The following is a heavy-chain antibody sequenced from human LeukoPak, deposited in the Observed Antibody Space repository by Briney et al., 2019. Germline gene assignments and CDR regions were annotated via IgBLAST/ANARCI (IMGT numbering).Heavy chain of an antibody. D-gene: IGHD3-22*01. J-gene: IGHJ4*02. CDR3: AIIPPSSTYYYDSSLEVDY. Sequence: GGSLRLSCAASGFTFSSYAMSWVRQAPGKGLEWVSAISGSGGSTYYADSVKGRFTISRDNSKNTLYLQMNSLRAEDTAVYYCAIIPPSSTYYYDSSLEVDYWGQGTLVTVSS. CDR1: GFTFSSYA. V-gene: IGHV3-23*01. CDR2: ISGSGGST.